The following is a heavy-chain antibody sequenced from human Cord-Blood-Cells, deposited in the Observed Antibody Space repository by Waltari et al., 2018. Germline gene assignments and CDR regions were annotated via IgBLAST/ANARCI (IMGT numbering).Heavy chain of an antibody. Sequence: QVQLVESGGGVVQPGRSLRPSCAASGFTFSSHGLNWVPQAAGKGLEWVAVISYDGSNKYYADSVKGRFTISRDNSKNTLYLQMNSLRAEDTAVYYCAKDMTTVTTIYYGMDVWGQGTTVTVSS. V-gene: IGHV3-30*18. CDR3: AKDMTTVTTIYYGMDV. CDR1: GFTFSSHG. CDR2: ISYDGSNK. D-gene: IGHD4-17*01. J-gene: IGHJ6*02.